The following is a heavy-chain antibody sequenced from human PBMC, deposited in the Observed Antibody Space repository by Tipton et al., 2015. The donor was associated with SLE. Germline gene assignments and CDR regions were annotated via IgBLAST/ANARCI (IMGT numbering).Heavy chain of an antibody. CDR3: ASLFGSKDY. CDR1: GGSISSHY. D-gene: IGHD3-10*02. J-gene: IGHJ4*02. CDR2: IYYSGST. Sequence: TLSLTCTVSGGSISSHYWSWIRQPPGKGLEWIGSIYYSGSTYYNPSLKSRVTISVDTSKNQFSLKLSSVTAADTAVYYCASLFGSKDYWGQGTLVTVSS. V-gene: IGHV4-59*04.